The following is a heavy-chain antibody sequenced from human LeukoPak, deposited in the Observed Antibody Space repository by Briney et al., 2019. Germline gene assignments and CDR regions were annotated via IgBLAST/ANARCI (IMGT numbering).Heavy chain of an antibody. V-gene: IGHV5-51*01. CDR1: GYSFTSYW. CDR2: IYPGDSDT. J-gene: IGHJ3*02. D-gene: IGHD1-26*01. Sequence: GESLKISCKGSGYSFTSYWIGWVRQMPGKGLEWMGTIYPGDSDTRYSPSFQGQVTISADKSISTAYLQRSSLKASDTAMYYCARHYREGRVGFAYDAFDIWGQGTMVTVSS. CDR3: ARHYREGRVGFAYDAFDI.